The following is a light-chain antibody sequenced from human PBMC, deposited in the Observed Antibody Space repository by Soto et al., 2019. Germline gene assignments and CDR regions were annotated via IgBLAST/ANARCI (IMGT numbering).Light chain of an antibody. CDR1: QSLLCNSNNRNY. J-gene: IGKJ1*01. V-gene: IGKV4-1*01. CDR3: QQYLITPPT. CDR2: WAS. Sequence: DIVMSQSPDSLAVSLGERATIDCKSSQSLLCNSNNRNYLAWYQQNPGQPPKLLIHWASTRESGVPDRFSGSGSGTDFTLTISSLQAEDVALYYCQQYLITPPTFGQGTKVEIK.